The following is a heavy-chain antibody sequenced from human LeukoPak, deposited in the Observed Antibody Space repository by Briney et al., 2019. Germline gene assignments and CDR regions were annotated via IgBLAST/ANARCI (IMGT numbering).Heavy chain of an antibody. CDR3: ASQYYYGSSGYHLNFDY. CDR2: IKQDGSEK. J-gene: IGHJ4*02. V-gene: IGHV3-7*03. D-gene: IGHD3-22*01. CDR1: GFTFSSYW. Sequence: GGSLRLSCAASGFTFSSYWMSWVRQAPGKGLEWVANIKQDGSEKYYVDSVKGRFTISRDNAKNSLYLQMNSLRAEDTAVYYCASQYYYGSSGYHLNFDYWGQGTLVTVSS.